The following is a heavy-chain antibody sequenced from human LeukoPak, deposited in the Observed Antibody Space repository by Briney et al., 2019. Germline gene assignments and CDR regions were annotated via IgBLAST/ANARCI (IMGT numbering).Heavy chain of an antibody. Sequence: PGRSLRLSCAASGFTFSSYGMHWVRQAPGKGLEWVAVIWYDGSNKYYADSVKGRFTISRDNSKNTLYLQMNSLRAEDTAVYYCARDKGSGYDGYYFDYWGQGTLVTVSS. CDR3: ARDKGSGYDGYYFDY. D-gene: IGHD5-12*01. V-gene: IGHV3-30*19. J-gene: IGHJ4*02. CDR1: GFTFSSYG. CDR2: IWYDGSNK.